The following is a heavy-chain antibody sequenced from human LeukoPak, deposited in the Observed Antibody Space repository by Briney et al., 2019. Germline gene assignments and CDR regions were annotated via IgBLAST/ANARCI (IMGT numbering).Heavy chain of an antibody. V-gene: IGHV1-2*02. CDR1: GYTFTGYY. D-gene: IGHD3-22*01. CDR2: INANSGDT. J-gene: IGHJ4*02. Sequence: SVKASCKASGYTFTGYYMHWVPQAPGQGLEWMGWINANSGDTKYAQKFQGRVTMTRDTSISTAYMELSRLRSDDTAMYYCAREVSGYSDYWGQGTLVTVSS. CDR3: AREVSGYSDY.